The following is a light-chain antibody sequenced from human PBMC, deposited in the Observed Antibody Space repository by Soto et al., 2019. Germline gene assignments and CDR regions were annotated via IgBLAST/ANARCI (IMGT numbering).Light chain of an antibody. Sequence: QSALTQPASVSGSPGQSITISCTGTSSDVGAYNFVSWYQQYPGKAPKLMIYAVTRRPSGVPDRFSGSKSGNTASLTISGLQAEDEADYYCCSYAGSYTWVFGGGTKVTVL. J-gene: IGLJ3*02. CDR1: SSDVGAYNF. V-gene: IGLV2-11*01. CDR3: CSYAGSYTWV. CDR2: AVT.